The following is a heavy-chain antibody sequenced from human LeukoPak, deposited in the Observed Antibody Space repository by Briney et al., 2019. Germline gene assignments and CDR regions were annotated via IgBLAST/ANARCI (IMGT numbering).Heavy chain of an antibody. CDR3: ARSNSESYYRGYYFDY. Sequence: SETLSLTCTVSGGSISSFYWSWIRQPPEKGLEWIGYISHSGTTNYNPSLKSRVTISVDTSMNQFPLKLSSVTAADTAVYYCARSNSESYYRGYYFDYWGQGTLVTVSS. CDR1: GGSISSFY. CDR2: ISHSGTT. V-gene: IGHV4-59*01. D-gene: IGHD1-26*01. J-gene: IGHJ4*02.